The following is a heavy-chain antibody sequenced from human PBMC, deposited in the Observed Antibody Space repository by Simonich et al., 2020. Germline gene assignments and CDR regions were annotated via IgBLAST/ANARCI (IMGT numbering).Heavy chain of an antibody. CDR2: CSAYNGNK. Sequence: QVQLVQSGAEVKKPGASVKVSCKASGYTFTSYGISWVRQAPGQGLEWMGWCSAYNGNKNYAQKLQGRVTMTTDTATSTAYMELRSLRSDDTAVYYCARASRGTWWYYYFDYWGQGTLVTVSS. J-gene: IGHJ4*02. V-gene: IGHV1-18*01. CDR3: ARASRGTWWYYYFDY. CDR1: GYTFTSYG. D-gene: IGHD2-15*01.